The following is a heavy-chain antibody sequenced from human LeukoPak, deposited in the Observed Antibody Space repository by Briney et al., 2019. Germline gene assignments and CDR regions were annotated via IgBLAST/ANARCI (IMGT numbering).Heavy chain of an antibody. CDR2: ISGSGGST. V-gene: IGHV3-23*01. J-gene: IGHJ2*01. Sequence: GGSLRLSCAASGLSFSSYTMTWVRQAPGMGLEWVSTISGSGGSTYYADSVKGRFTISRDNSKNTLYLQMNSLRAEDTAVYYCAKDRYFDLWGRGTLVTVSS. CDR3: AKDRYFDL. CDR1: GLSFSSYT.